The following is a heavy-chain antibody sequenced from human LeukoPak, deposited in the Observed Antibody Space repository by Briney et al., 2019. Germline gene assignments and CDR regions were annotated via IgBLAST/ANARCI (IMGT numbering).Heavy chain of an antibody. CDR3: ARVPDFWSGYCFDY. Sequence: GGSLRLSCAASGFTFSSYWMSWVRQAPGKGLEWVANIKQDGSEKYYADSVKGRFTISRDNAKNSLYLQMNSLRAEDTAVYYCARVPDFWSGYCFDYWGQGTLVTVSS. J-gene: IGHJ4*02. V-gene: IGHV3-7*01. CDR2: IKQDGSEK. CDR1: GFTFSSYW. D-gene: IGHD3-3*01.